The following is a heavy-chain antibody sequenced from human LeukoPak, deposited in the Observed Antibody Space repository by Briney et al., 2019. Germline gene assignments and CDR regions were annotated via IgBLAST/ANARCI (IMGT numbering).Heavy chain of an antibody. CDR2: IKQDGSEK. Sequence: GGSLRLSCAASGFTFSSYWMGWVRQAPGKGLEWVANIKQDGSEKNYVDSVKGRFTISRDNAKNYLYLQMNSLRAEDTAVYYCARPGSGRGFIMDGDYFDYWGQGTLVTVSS. CDR1: GFTFSSYW. CDR3: ARPGSGRGFIMDGDYFDY. J-gene: IGHJ4*02. D-gene: IGHD3-10*01. V-gene: IGHV3-7*01.